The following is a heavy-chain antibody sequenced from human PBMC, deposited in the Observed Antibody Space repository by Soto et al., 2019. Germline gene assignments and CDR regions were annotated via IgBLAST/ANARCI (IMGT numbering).Heavy chain of an antibody. Sequence: GGSLRLSCAASGFTFSSYWMSWVRQAPGKGLEWVANIKQDGSEKYYVDSVKGRFTISRDNAKNSLYLQMNSLRAEDTAVYYCARYCTNGVCLPAYYYGMDVWGQGTTVTVSS. CDR2: IKQDGSEK. J-gene: IGHJ6*02. CDR3: ARYCTNGVCLPAYYYGMDV. CDR1: GFTFSSYW. V-gene: IGHV3-7*05. D-gene: IGHD2-8*01.